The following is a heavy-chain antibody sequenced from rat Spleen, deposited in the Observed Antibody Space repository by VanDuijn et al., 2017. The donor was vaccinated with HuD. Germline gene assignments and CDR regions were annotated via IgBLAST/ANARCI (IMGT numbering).Heavy chain of an antibody. Sequence: QVQLKESGPGLVQPSQTLSLTCTVSGFSLTSYNVPWVRPPPGKGLEWMGVIWGNGNTNYNSALKSRLSISRDTSKSQVFLKMNNLQTEDTAMYFCARTIAAISTALFDYWGQGVMVTVSS. J-gene: IGHJ2*01. D-gene: IGHD1-2*01. CDR3: ARTIAAISTALFDY. CDR2: IWGNGNT. V-gene: IGHV2S61*01. CDR1: GFSLTSYN.